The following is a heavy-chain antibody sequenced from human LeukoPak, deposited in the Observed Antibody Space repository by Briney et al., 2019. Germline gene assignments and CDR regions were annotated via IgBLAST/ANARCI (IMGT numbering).Heavy chain of an antibody. D-gene: IGHD4-11*01. CDR2: IYYSGST. CDR1: GGSISSYY. Sequence: SETLSLTCTVSGGSISSYYWSWIRQPPGKGLEWIGYIYYSGSTNYNPSLKSRVTISLDTSRNQFSLKLNSVTAADTAVYYCARRSNYLLDYWGQGTLVTVSS. J-gene: IGHJ4*02. CDR3: ARRSNYLLDY. V-gene: IGHV4-59*12.